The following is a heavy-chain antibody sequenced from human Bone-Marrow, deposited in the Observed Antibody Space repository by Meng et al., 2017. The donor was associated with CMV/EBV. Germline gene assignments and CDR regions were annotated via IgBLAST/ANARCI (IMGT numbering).Heavy chain of an antibody. V-gene: IGHV2-5*01. CDR3: AHSRVTIFGVPTSGMDV. CDR1: GFSLSTSGVG. CDR2: IYWNDDK. D-gene: IGHD3-3*01. J-gene: IGHJ6*02. Sequence: SGPTLVKPTQTLTPTCTFSGFSLSTSGVGVGWIRQPPGKALEWLALIYWNDDKRYSPSLKSRLTITKDTSKNQVVLTMTNMDPVDTATYYCAHSRVTIFGVPTSGMDVWGQGTTVTVSS.